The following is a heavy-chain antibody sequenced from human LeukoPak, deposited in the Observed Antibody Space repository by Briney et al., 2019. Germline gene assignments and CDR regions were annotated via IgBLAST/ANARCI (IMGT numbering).Heavy chain of an antibody. V-gene: IGHV4-59*01. J-gene: IGHJ4*02. D-gene: IGHD3-22*01. CDR1: GCSISSYY. Sequence: SETLSRTCTVSGCSISSYYWSWIRQPPGKVLEGMGYIYYSGSTNDNPSLKRRVTISVETFKNHFSLKLSSVTAADPAVYYCARNSPRPYSYDSSGYHPAHFDSWGQGTLVTVSS. CDR2: IYYSGST. CDR3: ARNSPRPYSYDSSGYHPAHFDS.